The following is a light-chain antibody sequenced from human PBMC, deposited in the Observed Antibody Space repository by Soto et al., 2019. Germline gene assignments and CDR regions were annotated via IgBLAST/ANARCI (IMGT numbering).Light chain of an antibody. CDR2: KAS. J-gene: IGKJ1*01. V-gene: IGKV1-5*03. CDR3: QHYNGHPWT. CDR1: QGISSW. Sequence: QCPSHVSPSICYIFAIVCGASQGISSWLAWYQQKPGKAPKLLIYKASTLESGVPSRFSGSGSGTEFTLTISNLQPDDFATYVCQHYNGHPWTFGQGTKVDIK.